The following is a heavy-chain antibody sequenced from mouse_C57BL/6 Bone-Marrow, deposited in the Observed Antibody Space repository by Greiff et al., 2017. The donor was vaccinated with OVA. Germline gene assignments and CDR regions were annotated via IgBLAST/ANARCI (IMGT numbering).Heavy chain of an antibody. V-gene: IGHV1-55*01. CDR1: GYTFTSYW. Sequence: QVQLKQPGAELVKPGASVKMSCKASGYTFTSYWITWVKQRPGQGLEWIGDIYPGSGSTNYNETFKSKATLTVDTSSSTAYMQLSSLTSEDSAVYYCASGSVYYGNYLYYYAMDYWGQGTSVTVSS. CDR2: IYPGSGST. J-gene: IGHJ4*01. CDR3: ASGSVYYGNYLYYYAMDY. D-gene: IGHD2-1*01.